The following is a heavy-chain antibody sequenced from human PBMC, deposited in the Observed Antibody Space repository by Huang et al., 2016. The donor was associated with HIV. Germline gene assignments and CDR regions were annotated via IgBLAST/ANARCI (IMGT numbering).Heavy chain of an antibody. Sequence: EVQLVESGGALVQPGGSLKLSCVVSGFAFSKYSMNLVRQAPGKWLEWVSYISGTSSKIEYADSVKGRFTSSRDKAKNSVFLQMRSLRAEDTALYYCARTEMEYYYGSSGYYPDYWGQGTQVTVSS. CDR3: ARTEMEYYYGSSGYYPDY. D-gene: IGHD3-22*01. CDR1: GFAFSKYS. V-gene: IGHV3-48*01. CDR2: ISGTSSKI. J-gene: IGHJ4*02.